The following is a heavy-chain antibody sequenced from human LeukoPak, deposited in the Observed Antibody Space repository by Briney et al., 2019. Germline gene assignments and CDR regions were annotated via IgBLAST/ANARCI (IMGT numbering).Heavy chain of an antibody. J-gene: IGHJ4*02. CDR3: ARGDYYDSSGYYASEYYFDY. CDR2: IYYSGST. D-gene: IGHD3-22*01. V-gene: IGHV4-59*02. CDR1: GGSVSNKY. Sequence: SETLSLTCTVSGGSVSNKYWSWIRQPPGKGLEWIGYIYYSGSTNYNPSLKSRVTILVDTSKNQFSLKLSSVTAADTAVYYCARGDYYDSSGYYASEYYFDYWGQGTLVTVSS.